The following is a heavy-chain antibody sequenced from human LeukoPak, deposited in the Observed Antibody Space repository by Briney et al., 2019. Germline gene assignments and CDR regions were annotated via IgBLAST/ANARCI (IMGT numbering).Heavy chain of an antibody. V-gene: IGHV3-53*01. CDR2: IYSGGDT. D-gene: IGHD2-8*01. CDR3: ATRDRNNGVDY. Sequence: GGSLRLSCAVSEFTVYNSYMSWVRQAPGKGLEWVSIIYSGGDTFYVESVKGRFTISRDKSKNTVYLQMNSLRAEDTAVYYCATRDRNNGVDYWGQRTQVTVSS. J-gene: IGHJ4*02. CDR1: EFTVYNSY.